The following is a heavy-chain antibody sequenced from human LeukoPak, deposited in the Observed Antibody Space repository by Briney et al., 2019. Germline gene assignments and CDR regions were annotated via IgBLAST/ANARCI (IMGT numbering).Heavy chain of an antibody. D-gene: IGHD4/OR15-4a*01. CDR1: GGTFSSYA. CDR3: ASRHGGNYDYYYYGMDV. Sequence: GASVKVSCKASGGTFSSYAISWVRQAPGQGLEWMGGIIPIFGTANYAQKFQGRVTITADESTSTAYMELSSLRSEDTAVYYCASRHGGNYDYYYYGMDVWGQGTRVTVSS. CDR2: IIPIFGTA. J-gene: IGHJ6*02. V-gene: IGHV1-69*01.